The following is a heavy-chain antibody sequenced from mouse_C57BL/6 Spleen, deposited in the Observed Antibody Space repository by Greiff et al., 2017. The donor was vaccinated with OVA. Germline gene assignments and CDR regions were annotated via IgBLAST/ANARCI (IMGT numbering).Heavy chain of an antibody. J-gene: IGHJ4*01. CDR2: INPSTGGT. V-gene: IGHV1-42*01. D-gene: IGHD1-1*01. CDR3: ARSGTTVVADYAMDY. CDR1: GYSFTGYY. Sequence: VQLQQSGPELVKPGASVKISCKASGYSFTGYYMNWVKQSPEKSLEWIGEINPSTGGTTYNQKFKAKATLTVDKSSSTAYMQLKSLTSEDSAVYYCARSGTTVVADYAMDYWGQGTSVTVSS.